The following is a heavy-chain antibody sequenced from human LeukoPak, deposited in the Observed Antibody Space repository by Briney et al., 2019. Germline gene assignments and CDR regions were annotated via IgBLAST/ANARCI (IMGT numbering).Heavy chain of an antibody. CDR1: GYTFTGYY. Sequence: GASVKVSCKASGYTFTGYYMHWVRQAPGQGLEWMGWINPNSGGTNYAQKFQGRVTMTRDTSISTAYMELSRLRSDDTAVYYCARPRVPAAVWFDPWGQGTLVTVSS. V-gene: IGHV1-2*02. D-gene: IGHD2-2*01. CDR2: INPNSGGT. CDR3: ARPRVPAAVWFDP. J-gene: IGHJ5*02.